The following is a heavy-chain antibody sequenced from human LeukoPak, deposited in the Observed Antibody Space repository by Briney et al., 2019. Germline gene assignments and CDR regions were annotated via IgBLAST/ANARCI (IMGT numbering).Heavy chain of an antibody. J-gene: IGHJ4*02. V-gene: IGHV4-39*07. Sequence: SETLSLTCTVSGGSISSSSYYWGWIRQPPGKGLEWIGSIYYSGSTYYNPSLKSRVTISVDTSKNQFSLKLTSVTAADTAVYYCARVAGDYGDLEIPDYWGQGTLVTVSS. D-gene: IGHD4-17*01. CDR3: ARVAGDYGDLEIPDY. CDR2: IYYSGST. CDR1: GGSISSSSYY.